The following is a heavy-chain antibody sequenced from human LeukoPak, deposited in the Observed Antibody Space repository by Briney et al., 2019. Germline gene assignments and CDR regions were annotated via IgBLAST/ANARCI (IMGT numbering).Heavy chain of an antibody. D-gene: IGHD6-13*01. V-gene: IGHV3-23*01. Sequence: GGSLRLSCAASGFTFSSYAMSWVRQAPGKGLEWVSSITASGGTTYYADSVKGRFTISRDNSKNTLYLQMNSLRADDTAVYYCAKHSAAAGRDYFDYWGQGTLVTVSS. CDR1: GFTFSSYA. CDR3: AKHSAAAGRDYFDY. J-gene: IGHJ4*02. CDR2: ITASGGTT.